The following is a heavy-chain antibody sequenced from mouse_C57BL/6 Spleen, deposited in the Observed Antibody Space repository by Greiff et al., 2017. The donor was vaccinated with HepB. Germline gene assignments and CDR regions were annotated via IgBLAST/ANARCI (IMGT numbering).Heavy chain of an antibody. D-gene: IGHD1-1*01. CDR1: GFSLTSYG. J-gene: IGHJ4*01. CDR2: IWRGGST. CDR3: AKMGTTVVARSYAMDY. Sequence: QVHVKQSGPGLVQPSQSLSITCTVSGFSLTSYGVHWVRQSPGKGLEWLGVIWRGGSTDYNAAFMSRLSITKDNSKSQVFFKMNSLQADDTAIYYGAKMGTTVVARSYAMDYWGQGTSVTVSS. V-gene: IGHV2-5*01.